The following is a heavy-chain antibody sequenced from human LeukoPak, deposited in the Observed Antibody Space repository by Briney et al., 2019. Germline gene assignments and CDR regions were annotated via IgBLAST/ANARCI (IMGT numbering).Heavy chain of an antibody. V-gene: IGHV5-51*01. Sequence: GESLKISCKGSGYSFTNYWIGWARQMPGKGLEWMGLIYPGDSDTRYRPSFEGQVTISADKSISTAYLQWSSLKASHTAMYYCARTNYYDSSGYYKKDWYFDLWGRGTLVTVSS. J-gene: IGHJ2*01. CDR3: ARTNYYDSSGYYKKDWYFDL. D-gene: IGHD3-22*01. CDR1: GYSFTNYW. CDR2: IYPGDSDT.